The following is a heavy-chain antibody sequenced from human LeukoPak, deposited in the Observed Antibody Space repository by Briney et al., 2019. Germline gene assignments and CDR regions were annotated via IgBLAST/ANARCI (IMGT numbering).Heavy chain of an antibody. J-gene: IGHJ4*02. CDR3: ARDGDSWGSHPHY. CDR2: IDYSGTT. Sequence: PSETLSLTCTVSGGSISSGGYYWSWIRQHPGKGLEWIGYIDYSGTTYYNPSLKSRLTMSVDTSKNQFSLKLTSVTAADTAVYYCARDGDSWGSHPHYWGQGTLVTVSS. D-gene: IGHD3-16*01. CDR1: GGSISSGGYY. V-gene: IGHV4-31*03.